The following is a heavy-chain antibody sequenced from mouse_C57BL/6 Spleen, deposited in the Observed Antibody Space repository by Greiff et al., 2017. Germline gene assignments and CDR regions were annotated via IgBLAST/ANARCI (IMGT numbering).Heavy chain of an antibody. CDR3: ARNGSSYWYFGV. CDR1: GYSFTGYF. J-gene: IGHJ1*03. D-gene: IGHD1-1*01. CDR2: INPYNGDT. V-gene: IGHV1-20*01. Sequence: VQLQQSGPELVKPGDSVKISCKASGYSFTGYFMNWVMQSHGKSLEWIGRINPYNGDTFYNQKFKGKATLTVDKSSSTAHMELRSLTSEDSAVYYCARNGSSYWYFGVWGTGTTGTVSS.